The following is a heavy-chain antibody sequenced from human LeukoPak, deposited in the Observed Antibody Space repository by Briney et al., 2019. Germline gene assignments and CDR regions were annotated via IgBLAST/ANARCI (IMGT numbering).Heavy chain of an antibody. J-gene: IGHJ4*02. CDR1: GGPFSGYY. Sequence: SETLSLTCPVYGGPFSGYYWSWIRQPPGKGLEWIGEINHSGSTNYNPSLKSRVTISLDTSKNQFSLKPSSVTAADTAVYYCARGYSGYDPLDYWGQETLVTVSS. CDR2: INHSGST. CDR3: ARGYSGYDPLDY. D-gene: IGHD5-12*01. V-gene: IGHV4-34*01.